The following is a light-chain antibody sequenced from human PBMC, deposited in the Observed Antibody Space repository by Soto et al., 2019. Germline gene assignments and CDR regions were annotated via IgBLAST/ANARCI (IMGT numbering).Light chain of an antibody. CDR2: GAS. V-gene: IGKV3-15*01. J-gene: IGKJ3*01. Sequence: EIVMTQSPATLSLSPGEGSTLSCRASQSVSSKLAWHQQKPGQAPRLLIYGASTRATGIPARFSGSGSGTEFTLIISSLQSEDSAVYYCQQYNNWPQTFGPGTKVDIK. CDR1: QSVSSK. CDR3: QQYNNWPQT.